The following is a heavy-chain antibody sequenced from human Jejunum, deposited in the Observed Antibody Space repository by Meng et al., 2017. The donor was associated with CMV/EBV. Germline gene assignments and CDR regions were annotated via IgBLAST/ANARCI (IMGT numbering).Heavy chain of an antibody. D-gene: IGHD3-16*01. CDR2: LSYDGSEK. CDR1: GFKFHNYA. V-gene: IGHV3-30-3*01. CDR3: ARDGMIIAPLDY. J-gene: IGHJ4*02. Sequence: CAASGFKFHNYAMHWVRQAPGKGLEWVGVLSYDGSEKYYADSVKGRFTFSRDNSKNTLYLQMNDLRDDDTAIYFCARDGMIIAPLDYWGQGTLVTVSS.